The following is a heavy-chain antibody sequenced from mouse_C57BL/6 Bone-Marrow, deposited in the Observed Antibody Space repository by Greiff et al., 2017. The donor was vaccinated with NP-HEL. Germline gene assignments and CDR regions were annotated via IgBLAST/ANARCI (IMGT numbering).Heavy chain of an antibody. V-gene: IGHV1-82*01. Sequence: VMLVESGPELVKPGASVKISCKASGYAFSSSWMNWVKQRPGKGLEWIGRIYPGDGDTNYNGKFKGKATLTADKSSSTAYMQLSSLTSEDSAVYFCARGITAVVATRWYFDVWGTGTTVTVSS. CDR2: IYPGDGDT. D-gene: IGHD1-1*01. J-gene: IGHJ1*03. CDR3: ARGITAVVATRWYFDV. CDR1: GYAFSSSW.